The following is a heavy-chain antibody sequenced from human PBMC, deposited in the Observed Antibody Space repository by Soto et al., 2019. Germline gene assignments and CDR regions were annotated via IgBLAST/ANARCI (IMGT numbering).Heavy chain of an antibody. CDR1: GGSISSYY. J-gene: IGHJ6*02. D-gene: IGHD3-10*01. CDR3: ASSITMVRGVISGIYGMDV. V-gene: IGHV4-59*01. CDR2: IYYSGST. Sequence: QVQLQESGPGLVKPSETLSLTCTVSGGSISSYYWSWIRQPPGKGLEWIGYIYYSGSTNYNPTLKSRGTIAVQTTKNQFSLKLSSATAADTAVYYCASSITMVRGVISGIYGMDVWGQGTTVTVSS.